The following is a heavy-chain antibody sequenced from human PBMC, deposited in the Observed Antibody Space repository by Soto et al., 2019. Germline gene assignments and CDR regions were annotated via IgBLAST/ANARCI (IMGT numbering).Heavy chain of an antibody. V-gene: IGHV3-9*01. CDR3: ATSQCGSCYQPFDY. D-gene: IGHD2-15*01. CDR2: ISWNSGSI. J-gene: IGHJ4*02. CDR1: GFTFDDYA. Sequence: GGSLRLSCAASGFTFDDYAMHWVRQAPGKGLEWVSGISWNSGSIGYADSVKGRFTISRDNAKNSLYLQMNSLRAEDTALYYCATSQCGSCYQPFDYWGQGTLVTVSS.